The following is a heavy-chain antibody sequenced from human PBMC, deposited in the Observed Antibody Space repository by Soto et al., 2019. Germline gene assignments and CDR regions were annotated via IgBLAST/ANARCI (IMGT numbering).Heavy chain of an antibody. CDR2: IYHSGST. Sequence: TLSLTCAVSGGSISSGGYSWSWIRQPPGKGLEWIGYIYHSGSTYYNPSLKSRVTISVDRSKNQFSLKLSSVTAADTAVYYCARKRLRNWFDPWGQGTLVTVSS. CDR3: ARKRLRNWFDP. V-gene: IGHV4-30-2*01. CDR1: GGSISSGGYS. J-gene: IGHJ5*02.